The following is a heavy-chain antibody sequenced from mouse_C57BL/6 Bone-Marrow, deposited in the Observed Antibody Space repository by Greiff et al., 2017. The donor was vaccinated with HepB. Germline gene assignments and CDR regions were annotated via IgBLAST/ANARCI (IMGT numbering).Heavy chain of an antibody. CDR1: GYAFSSSR. Sequence: QVQLQQSGPELVKPGASVKISCKASGYAFSSSRMNWVKQRPGKGLEWIGRIYPGDGDTNYNGKFKGKATLTADKSSSTAYMQLSSLTSEDSAVYFCAYSSGYVYYAMDYWGQGTSVTVAS. D-gene: IGHD3-2*02. CDR3: AYSSGYVYYAMDY. J-gene: IGHJ4*01. V-gene: IGHV1-82*01. CDR2: IYPGDGDT.